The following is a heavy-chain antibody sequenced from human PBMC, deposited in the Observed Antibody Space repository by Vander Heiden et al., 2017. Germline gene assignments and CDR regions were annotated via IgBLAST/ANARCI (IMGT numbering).Heavy chain of an antibody. Sequence: EVQLVPSGAEVKKPGASLQVSRKGSGYSFTTYWIGWVGQMPGKGLEWMGIIYPGDSDTRYSPSFQGQVTISADKSISTAYLQWSSLKASDTAMYYCARHRYCSSTSCYKGDYYYGMDVWGQGTTVTVSS. CDR1: GYSFTTYW. CDR3: ARHRYCSSTSCYKGDYYYGMDV. V-gene: IGHV5-51*01. J-gene: IGHJ6*02. CDR2: IYPGDSDT. D-gene: IGHD2-2*02.